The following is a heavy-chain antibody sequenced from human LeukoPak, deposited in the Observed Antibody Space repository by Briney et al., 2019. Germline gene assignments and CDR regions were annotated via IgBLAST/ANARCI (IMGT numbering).Heavy chain of an antibody. CDR2: ISGSGGST. D-gene: IGHD3-22*01. V-gene: IGHV3-23*01. J-gene: IGHJ4*02. CDR1: GFTFSSYA. Sequence: GGSLRLSCAASGFTFSSYAMSWVRQAPGKGLEWVSTISGSGGSTYYADSVKGRFTISRDNSKNTLYLQMNSLRAEDTAVYHCAKDLRTGLVVIGFDYWGQGTLVTVSS. CDR3: AKDLRTGLVVIGFDY.